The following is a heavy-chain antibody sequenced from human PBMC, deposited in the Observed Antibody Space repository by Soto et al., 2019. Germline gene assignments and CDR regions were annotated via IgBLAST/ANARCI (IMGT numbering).Heavy chain of an antibody. Sequence: QVQLVQSGAEEKKPGASVKVSCRASGYTFTSYSMHWVRQAPGQRLEWMGWINAGNGNTKYSQKFQGRVTITRDTSASTAYMGLSSLRSEDTAVYYCARDIVPDYWGQGTLVTVSS. V-gene: IGHV1-3*05. CDR3: ARDIVPDY. D-gene: IGHD2-15*01. CDR1: GYTFTSYS. J-gene: IGHJ4*02. CDR2: INAGNGNT.